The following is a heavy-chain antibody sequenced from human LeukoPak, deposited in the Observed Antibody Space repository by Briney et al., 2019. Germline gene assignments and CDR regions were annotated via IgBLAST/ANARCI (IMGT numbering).Heavy chain of an antibody. Sequence: PGGSLRLSCAASGFTVSSNYMSWVRQAPGKGLEWVSVIYSGGSTYYADSVKGRFTISRDNSKNTLYLRMNSLRAEDTAVYYCAREGPMVRGGYYFDYWGQGTLVTVSS. CDR1: GFTVSSNY. V-gene: IGHV3-53*01. D-gene: IGHD3-10*01. CDR2: IYSGGST. CDR3: AREGPMVRGGYYFDY. J-gene: IGHJ4*02.